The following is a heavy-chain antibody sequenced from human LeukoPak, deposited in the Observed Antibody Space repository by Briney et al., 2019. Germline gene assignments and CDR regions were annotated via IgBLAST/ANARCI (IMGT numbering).Heavy chain of an antibody. CDR1: GFTFSSYA. J-gene: IGHJ2*01. CDR3: AKEGRYCTNGVCYRGYFDL. V-gene: IGHV3-23*01. Sequence: GGSLRLSCAASGFTFSSYAMSWVRQAPGKGLEWVSAISGSGGSTYYADSVKGRFTISRDNSKNTLYLQMNSLRAEDTAVYYCAKEGRYCTNGVCYRGYFDLWGRGTLVTVSS. D-gene: IGHD2-8*01. CDR2: ISGSGGST.